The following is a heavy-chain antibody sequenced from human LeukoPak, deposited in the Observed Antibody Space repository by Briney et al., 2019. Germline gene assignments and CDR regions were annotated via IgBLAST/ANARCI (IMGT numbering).Heavy chain of an antibody. Sequence: GESPKISCKGSGYSFTNYWIGWVRQMPGKGLEWMGIIYPGDSDTRYSPSFQGQATISADKSISTAYLQWSSLKASDTAMYYCARQRPGGYSGNDAFDIWGQGTMVTVSS. CDR3: ARQRPGGYSGNDAFDI. D-gene: IGHD3-22*01. CDR1: GYSFTNYW. CDR2: IYPGDSDT. J-gene: IGHJ3*02. V-gene: IGHV5-51*01.